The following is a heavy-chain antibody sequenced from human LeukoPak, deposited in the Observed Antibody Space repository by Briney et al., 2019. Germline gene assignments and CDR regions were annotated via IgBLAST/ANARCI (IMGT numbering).Heavy chain of an antibody. V-gene: IGHV1-46*01. CDR2: INPSGGST. CDR3: ARVWMTTGGYYFDY. J-gene: IGHJ4*02. CDR1: GYTFTSYY. D-gene: IGHD4-11*01. Sequence: GASVKVSCKASGYTFTSYYMHWVRQAPGQGLEWMGIINPSGGSTSYAQKFQGRVTMTRDTSTSTAYMELRSLRSDDTAVYYCARVWMTTGGYYFDYWGQGTLVTVSS.